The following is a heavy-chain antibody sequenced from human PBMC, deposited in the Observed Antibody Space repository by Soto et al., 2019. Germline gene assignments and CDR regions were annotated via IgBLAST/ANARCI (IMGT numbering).Heavy chain of an antibody. CDR2: ISTSGTTI. V-gene: IGHV3-11*01. J-gene: IGHJ4*02. CDR1: GFIFSDYF. CDR3: ARSSAIYSSSDY. D-gene: IGHD6-6*01. Sequence: PGGSLRLSCAASGFIFSDYFMSWIRQAPGKGLEWISYISTSGTTIYYADSVKGRFTISRDNAKNSLFLQMNSLRAEDTAVYYCARSSAIYSSSDYWGRGTLVTVSS.